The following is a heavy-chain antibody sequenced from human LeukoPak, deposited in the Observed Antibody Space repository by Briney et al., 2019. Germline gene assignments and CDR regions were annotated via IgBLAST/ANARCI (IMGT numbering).Heavy chain of an antibody. V-gene: IGHV3-64*01. CDR2: ISSNGGST. CDR3: ARGGVAVAGTYFDY. CDR1: GFTFSSYA. Sequence: PGGSLRLSCAASGFTFSSYAMHWVRQAPGKGLEYVSAISSNGGSTYYANSVKGRFTISRDNSKNTLYLQMGSLRAEDMAVYYCARGGVAVAGTYFDYWGQGTLATVSP. J-gene: IGHJ4*02. D-gene: IGHD6-19*01.